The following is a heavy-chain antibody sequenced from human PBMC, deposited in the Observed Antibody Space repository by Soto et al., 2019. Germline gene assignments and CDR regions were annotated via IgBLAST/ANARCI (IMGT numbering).Heavy chain of an antibody. CDR1: GFTFSNNG. CDR2: ISSDGSKK. D-gene: IGHD2-15*01. J-gene: IGHJ4*02. CDR3: AMELDGGSCRFDY. Sequence: QVQLVESGGGVVQPGRSLRLSCVASGFTFSNNGIHWVRQAPGKGLEWVAVISSDGSKKYYADSVKGRFTISRDNSKNTLYLQMNRMRADDTAFYYWAMELDGGSCRFDYGRQGTLVTVS. V-gene: IGHV3-30*03.